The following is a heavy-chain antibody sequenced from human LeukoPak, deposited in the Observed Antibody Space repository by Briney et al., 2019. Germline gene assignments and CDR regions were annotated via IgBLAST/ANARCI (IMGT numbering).Heavy chain of an antibody. D-gene: IGHD6-13*01. Sequence: SETLSLTCAVYGGSFSGYYWSWIRHPPGKGLEWIGEINHSGSTNYNPSLKSRVTISVDTSKNQFSLKLSSVTAADTAVYYCARDYVSWSYNWFDPWGQGTLVTVSS. V-gene: IGHV4-34*01. CDR2: INHSGST. CDR1: GGSFSGYY. CDR3: ARDYVSWSYNWFDP. J-gene: IGHJ5*02.